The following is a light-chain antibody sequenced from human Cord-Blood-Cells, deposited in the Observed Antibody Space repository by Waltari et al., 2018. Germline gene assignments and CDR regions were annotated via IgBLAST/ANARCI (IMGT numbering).Light chain of an antibody. CDR3: CSYAGSYTFV. V-gene: IGLV2-11*01. CDR1: SSDVGGYNY. CDR2: DVS. Sequence: QSALTLPRSVSGSPGQPVTISCTGTSSDVGGYNYVSWYQQHPGKAPKLMIYDVSKRPSGVPDRFSGSKSGNTASLTISGLQAEDEADYYCCSYAGSYTFVFGTGTKVTVL. J-gene: IGLJ1*01.